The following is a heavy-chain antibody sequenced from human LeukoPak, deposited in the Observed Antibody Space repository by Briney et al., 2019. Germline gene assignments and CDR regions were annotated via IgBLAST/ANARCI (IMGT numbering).Heavy chain of an antibody. CDR3: ARGGIQLWFLVDY. CDR2: INPNSGGT. V-gene: IGHV1-2*02. J-gene: IGHJ4*02. Sequence: ASVKVSCKASGYTFTGYFMHWVRQAPGQGLEWMGWINPNSGGTNYAQKLQGRVTMTRDTSISTAYMELSSLRSDDTAVYYCARGGIQLWFLVDYWGQGTLVTVSS. CDR1: GYTFTGYF. D-gene: IGHD5-18*01.